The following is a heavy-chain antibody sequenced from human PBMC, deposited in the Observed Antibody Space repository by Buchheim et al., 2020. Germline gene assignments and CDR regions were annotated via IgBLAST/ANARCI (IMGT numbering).Heavy chain of an antibody. D-gene: IGHD1-1*01. CDR1: GFTFSSYG. Sequence: QVQLVESGGGVVQPGWSLRLSCAASGFTFSSYGMHWVRQTPGKGLEWVALISYDGSYKYYADSVKGRFTISRDNSKNALYLQMSSLRAEDTAVYYCTKDYNHYFDYWGQETL. CDR3: TKDYNHYFDY. J-gene: IGHJ4*02. CDR2: ISYDGSYK. V-gene: IGHV3-30*18.